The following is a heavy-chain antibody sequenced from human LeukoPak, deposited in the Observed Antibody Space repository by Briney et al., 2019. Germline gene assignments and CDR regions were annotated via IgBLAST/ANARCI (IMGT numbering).Heavy chain of an antibody. V-gene: IGHV1-24*01. CDR2: FDPEDGET. Sequence: GASVKVSCKVSGYTLTELSMHWVRQAPGKGLEWMGGFDPEDGETIYAQKFQGRVTMTEDTSTDTAYMELSRLRSDDTAVYYCARVLYTSSSRAPFDYWGQGTLVTVSS. CDR3: ARVLYTSSSRAPFDY. D-gene: IGHD6-6*01. CDR1: GYTLTELS. J-gene: IGHJ4*02.